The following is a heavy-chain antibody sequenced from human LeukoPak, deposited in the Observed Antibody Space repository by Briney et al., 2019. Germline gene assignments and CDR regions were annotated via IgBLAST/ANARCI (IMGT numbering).Heavy chain of an antibody. Sequence: ASVTVSLKASGYTFTGYYIHWVRQPPGQGLEWMGWINPNSDDTNYAQNFQGRATITRDTSISTAYIELSRLRSDDTAVFYCARGGNVYCSGNTCYLPDYWGQGTLVTVSS. CDR1: GYTFTGYY. CDR3: ARGGNVYCSGNTCYLPDY. D-gene: IGHD2-2*01. J-gene: IGHJ4*02. CDR2: INPNSDDT. V-gene: IGHV1-2*02.